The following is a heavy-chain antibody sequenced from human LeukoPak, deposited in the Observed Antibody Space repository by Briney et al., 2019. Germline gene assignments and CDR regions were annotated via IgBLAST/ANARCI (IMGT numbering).Heavy chain of an antibody. CDR1: GFTFSTYT. Sequence: GGSLRLSCAASGFTFSTYTMNWVRQAPGKGLEWVSSISGRGKYIHYADSLNGRFTISRDNAKHSLYLQMSSLRAEDTAVYYCARDTNYYDSSGSFPLDYWGQGTLVIVSS. D-gene: IGHD3-22*01. CDR3: ARDTNYYDSSGSFPLDY. CDR2: ISGRGKYI. J-gene: IGHJ4*02. V-gene: IGHV3-21*01.